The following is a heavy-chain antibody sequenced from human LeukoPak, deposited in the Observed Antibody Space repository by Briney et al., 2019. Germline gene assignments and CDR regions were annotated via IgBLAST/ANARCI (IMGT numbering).Heavy chain of an antibody. D-gene: IGHD1-26*01. Sequence: SETLSLTCTVSGGSISSYYWSWIRQPAGKGLEWIGRIYTSGSTNYNASLKSRVSMSVDTSKNQFSLKLSSVTAADTAVFYCARENSGSYRDFDYWGQGTLVTVSS. CDR3: ARENSGSYRDFDY. CDR2: IYTSGST. CDR1: GGSISSYY. V-gene: IGHV4-4*07. J-gene: IGHJ4*02.